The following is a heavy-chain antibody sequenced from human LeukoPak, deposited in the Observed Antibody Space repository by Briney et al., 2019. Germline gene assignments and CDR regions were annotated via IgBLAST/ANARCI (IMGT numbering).Heavy chain of an antibody. J-gene: IGHJ4*02. D-gene: IGHD3-10*01. CDR1: GVSISSYY. CDR2: IYTSGST. CDR3: ARRNYGSLGFDY. Sequence: KPSETLSLTCTVSGVSISSYYWSWIRQPAGKGLEWIGRIYTSGSTNYNPSLKSRVTISVDTSKNQFSLKLTSVTAADTAAYYCARRNYGSLGFDYWGQETLVTVSS. V-gene: IGHV4-4*07.